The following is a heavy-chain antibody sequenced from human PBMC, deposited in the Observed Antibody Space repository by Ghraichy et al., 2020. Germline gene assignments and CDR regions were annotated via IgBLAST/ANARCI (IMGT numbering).Heavy chain of an antibody. J-gene: IGHJ4*02. D-gene: IGHD1-26*01. CDR3: AADGGGGNYYGADY. CDR1: GFTFTSTA. CDR2: IVVDSDNT. V-gene: IGHV1-58*01. Sequence: SVKVSCKASGFTFTSTAVQWVRQARGQRLEWIGWIVVDSDNTNYAQKFQERVTITRDTSTSTAYMELSGLRSDDTAVYYCAADGGGGNYYGADYWGQGTLVTVSS.